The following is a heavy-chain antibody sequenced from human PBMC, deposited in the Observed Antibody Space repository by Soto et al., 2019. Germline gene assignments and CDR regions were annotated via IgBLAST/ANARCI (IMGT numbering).Heavy chain of an antibody. J-gene: IGHJ6*02. V-gene: IGHV1-18*04. Sequence: GASVKVSCKASGYTFTSYGISWVRQAPGQGLEWMGWISAYNGNTNYAQKLQGRVTMTTDTSTSTAYMELRSLRSDDTAVYYCARDRDIVAVPAAISNYYYGMDVWGQGTTVTVSS. CDR1: GYTFTSYG. CDR3: ARDRDIVAVPAAISNYYYGMDV. CDR2: ISAYNGNT. D-gene: IGHD2-2*02.